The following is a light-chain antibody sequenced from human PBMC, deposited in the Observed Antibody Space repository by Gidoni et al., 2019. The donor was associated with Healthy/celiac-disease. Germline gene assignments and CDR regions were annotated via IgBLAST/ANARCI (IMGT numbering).Light chain of an antibody. V-gene: IGKV3-15*01. CDR3: QQYNNWPRT. CDR2: GAS. Sequence: EIVMADSPATLSVSPGERATLSCRASLSVSSNLAWYQHKPGQAPRLLIYGASTRATGIPARFSGSGSGTEFTLAISSLQPEDFAVYYCQQYNNWPRTFGQGTKVEVK. CDR1: LSVSSN. J-gene: IGKJ1*01.